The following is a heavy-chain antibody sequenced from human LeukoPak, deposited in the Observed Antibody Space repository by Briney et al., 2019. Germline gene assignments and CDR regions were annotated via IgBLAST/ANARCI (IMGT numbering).Heavy chain of an antibody. J-gene: IGHJ6*02. Sequence: GRSLRLSCAASGFTFSSYAMHWVRQAPGKGLEWVAVISYDGSNKYYADSVKGRFTISRDNSKNTLYLQMNSLRAEDTAVYYCARDPVVPAAAMDVWGQGTTVTVSS. CDR2: ISYDGSNK. CDR1: GFTFSSYA. CDR3: ARDPVVPAAAMDV. V-gene: IGHV3-30-3*01. D-gene: IGHD2-2*01.